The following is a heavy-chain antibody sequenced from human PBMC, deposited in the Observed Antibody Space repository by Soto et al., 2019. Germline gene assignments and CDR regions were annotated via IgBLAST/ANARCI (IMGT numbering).Heavy chain of an antibody. J-gene: IGHJ4*02. CDR2: INQDGSEK. CDR3: ATRPGGPPYYFDY. CDR1: GFTFSTYW. D-gene: IGHD3-10*01. Sequence: GGSLRLSCAASGFTFSTYWMSWVRQAPGKGLEWVANINQDGSEKYYVGSVRGRFTISRDDAKNSLYLQMNSLRAEDTAVYYCATRPGGPPYYFDYWGQGTLVTVSS. V-gene: IGHV3-7*05.